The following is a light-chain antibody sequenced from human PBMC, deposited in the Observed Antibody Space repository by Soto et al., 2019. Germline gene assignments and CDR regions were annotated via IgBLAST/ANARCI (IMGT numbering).Light chain of an antibody. V-gene: IGLV2-23*02. CDR1: SSDVGSYNL. CDR2: EVS. Sequence: QSALTQPPSVSGSPGQSITISCTGTSSDVGSYNLVSWYQQHPGKAPKLMIYEVSKRPPGVSNRFSGSKSGNTASLTISGLQAEDEADYYCCSYAGSSTSLYVFGTGTKVTVL. CDR3: CSYAGSSTSLYV. J-gene: IGLJ1*01.